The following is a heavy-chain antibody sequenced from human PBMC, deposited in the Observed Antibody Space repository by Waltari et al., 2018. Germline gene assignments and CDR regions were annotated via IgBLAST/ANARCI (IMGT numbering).Heavy chain of an antibody. CDR3: ARDLSSRIAAAGTLDY. Sequence: QVQLVQSGAEVKKPGSSVKVSCTASGGTFSSYAISWVRQAPGQGLEWMGRIIPIFGTANYAQKFQGRVTITADKSTSTAYMELSSLRSEDTAVYYCARDLSSRIAAAGTLDYWGQGTLVTVSS. V-gene: IGHV1-69*08. CDR2: IIPIFGTA. CDR1: GGTFSSYA. D-gene: IGHD6-13*01. J-gene: IGHJ4*02.